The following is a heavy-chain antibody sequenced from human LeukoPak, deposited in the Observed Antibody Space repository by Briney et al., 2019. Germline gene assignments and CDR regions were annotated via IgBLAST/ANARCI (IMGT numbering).Heavy chain of an antibody. J-gene: IGHJ4*02. CDR1: GGSFSGYY. Sequence: SETLSLTCAVYGGSFSGYYWSWIRQPPGKGLEWIGEINHSGSTNYNSSLKSRVTISVDTSKNQFSLKLSSVTAADTAVYYCARLRGYQRTPISSSWYSGYYFDYWGQGTLVTVSS. D-gene: IGHD6-13*01. V-gene: IGHV4-34*01. CDR2: INHSGST. CDR3: ARLRGYQRTPISSSWYSGYYFDY.